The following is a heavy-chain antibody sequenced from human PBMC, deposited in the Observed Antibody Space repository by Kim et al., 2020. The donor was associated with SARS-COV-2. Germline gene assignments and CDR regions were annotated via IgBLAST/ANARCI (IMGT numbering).Heavy chain of an antibody. CDR2: ET. Sequence: ETIYARKFQGRVTMTEDTSTDTAYMELSSLRSEDTAVYYCATDSRWELLDWGQGTLVTVSS. CDR3: ATDSRWELLD. D-gene: IGHD1-26*01. V-gene: IGHV1-24*01. J-gene: IGHJ4*02.